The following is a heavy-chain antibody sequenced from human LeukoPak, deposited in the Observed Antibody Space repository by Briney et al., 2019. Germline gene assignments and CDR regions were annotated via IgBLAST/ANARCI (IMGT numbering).Heavy chain of an antibody. CDR2: IRYDGSNK. CDR1: GFTFSSYG. D-gene: IGHD6-19*01. J-gene: IGHJ4*02. CDR3: ARNGPQQWLISYYFDY. V-gene: IGHV3-30*02. Sequence: PGGSLRLSCAASGFTFSSYGMHWVRQAPGKGLEWVAFIRYDGSNKYYADSVKGRFTISRDNSKNTLYLQMNSLRAEDTAVYYCARNGPQQWLISYYFDYWGQGTLVTVSS.